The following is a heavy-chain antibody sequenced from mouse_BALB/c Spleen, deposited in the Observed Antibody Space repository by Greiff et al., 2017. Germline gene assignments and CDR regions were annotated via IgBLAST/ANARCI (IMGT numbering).Heavy chain of an antibody. CDR1: GFTFSSFG. D-gene: IGHD2-10*02. CDR3: ASGGYGYYYAMDY. CDR2: ISSGSSTI. V-gene: IGHV5-17*02. J-gene: IGHJ4*01. Sequence: EVMLVESGGGLVQPGGSRKLSCAASGFTFSSFGMHWVRQAPEKGLEWVAYISSGSSTIYYADTVKGRFTISRDNHKNTLFLQMTSLRSEDTAMYYCASGGYGYYYAMDYWGQGTSVTVSS.